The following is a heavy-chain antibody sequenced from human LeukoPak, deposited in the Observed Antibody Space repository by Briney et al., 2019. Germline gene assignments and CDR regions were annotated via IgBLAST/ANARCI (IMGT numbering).Heavy chain of an antibody. CDR1: GGSLSGYY. D-gene: IGHD1-26*01. CDR3: ARTSSDSGSYSYAFDI. CDR2: INHSGST. Sequence: PSETLSLTCAVYGGSLSGYYWSWIRQPPGKGLEWIGEINHSGSTNYNPSLKSRVTISVDTSKNQFSLKLSSVTAADTAVYYCARTSSDSGSYSYAFDIWGQGTMVTVSS. V-gene: IGHV4-34*01. J-gene: IGHJ3*02.